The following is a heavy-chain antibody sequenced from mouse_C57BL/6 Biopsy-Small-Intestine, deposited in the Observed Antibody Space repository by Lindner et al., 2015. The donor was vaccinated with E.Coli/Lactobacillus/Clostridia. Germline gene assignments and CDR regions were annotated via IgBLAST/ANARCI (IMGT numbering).Heavy chain of an antibody. D-gene: IGHD1-1*01. CDR2: IDPENGDT. V-gene: IGHV14-4*01. CDR3: TSSYGRYDY. CDR1: GFNIKDDY. Sequence: VQLQESGAELVRPGASVKLSCTASGFNIKDDYMHWVKQRPEQGLKWIGWIDPENGDTEYASQFQGKATITADTSSNTAYLHLSSLTSEDTAVYFCTSSYGRYDYWGQGTTLTVSS. J-gene: IGHJ2*01.